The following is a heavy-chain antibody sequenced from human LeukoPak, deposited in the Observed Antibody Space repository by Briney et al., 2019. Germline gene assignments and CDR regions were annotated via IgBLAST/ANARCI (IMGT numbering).Heavy chain of an antibody. D-gene: IGHD4-11*01. CDR2: INLNSGGT. J-gene: IGHJ4*02. V-gene: IGHV1-2*02. CDR3: AKDAVTVATSYFDF. Sequence: ASVKVSCKTSGFTFTGYYVHWVRQAPGQGLEWMGWINLNSGGTTYAQNFQGRVTMTRDTAITTAYMELSRLRSDDTAVYFCAKDAVTVATSYFDFWGQGTLVTVSS. CDR1: GFTFTGYY.